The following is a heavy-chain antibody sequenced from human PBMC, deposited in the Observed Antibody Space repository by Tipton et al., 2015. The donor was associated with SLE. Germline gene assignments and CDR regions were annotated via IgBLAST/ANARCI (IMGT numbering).Heavy chain of an antibody. Sequence: TLSLTCTVSGGSISSYYWSWIRQPAGKGLEWIGRIYTSGSTNYNPSLKSRVTMSVDTSKNQFSLKLSSVTAADTAVYYCARGGASTYYYDSSGYYPFDYWGQGTLVTVSP. V-gene: IGHV4-4*07. CDR3: ARGGASTYYYDSSGYYPFDY. CDR2: IYTSGST. D-gene: IGHD3-22*01. CDR1: GGSISSYY. J-gene: IGHJ4*02.